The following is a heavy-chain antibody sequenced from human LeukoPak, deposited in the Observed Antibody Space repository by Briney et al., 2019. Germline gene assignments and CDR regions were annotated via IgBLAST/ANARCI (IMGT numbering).Heavy chain of an antibody. Sequence: AXVKVSCKASGYTFTSYGMSWVRQAPGQGLEWMGWISAYNGNTNYAQKLQGRVTMNTETSKSTAYMEMRSLRSDDTAVYYCARLGRYSGSRGAFDIWGQGTMVTVSS. D-gene: IGHD1-26*01. CDR1: GYTFTSYG. CDR3: ARLGRYSGSRGAFDI. J-gene: IGHJ3*02. CDR2: ISAYNGNT. V-gene: IGHV1-18*01.